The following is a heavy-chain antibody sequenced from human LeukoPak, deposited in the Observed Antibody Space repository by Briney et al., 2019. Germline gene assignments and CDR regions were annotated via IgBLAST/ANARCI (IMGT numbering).Heavy chain of an antibody. V-gene: IGHV3-33*01. Sequence: AGGSLRLSCAASGFTFSSYGMHWVRQAPGKGLEWVAVIWYDGSNKYYADSVKGRFTISRDNSKNTLYLQMNSLRAEDTAVYYCARGTQVSPLTPFDYWGQGTLVTVSS. CDR2: IWYDGSNK. CDR1: GFTFSSYG. J-gene: IGHJ4*02. CDR3: ARGTQVSPLTPFDY. D-gene: IGHD2-21*01.